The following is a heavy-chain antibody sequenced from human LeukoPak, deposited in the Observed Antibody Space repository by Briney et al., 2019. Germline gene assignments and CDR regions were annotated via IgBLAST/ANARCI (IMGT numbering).Heavy chain of an antibody. CDR3: ARTNLFDY. CDR2: IKYDGSEK. V-gene: IGHV3-7*03. J-gene: IGHJ4*02. Sequence: PGGSLRLSCVVSGFSLSAFWMSWVRQAPGKGLERVATIKYDGSEKYYVDSVKGRFTISRDNAKNSLFLQMNSLRAEDTATYYCARTNLFDYWGQGTLVTVSS. CDR1: GFSLSAFW.